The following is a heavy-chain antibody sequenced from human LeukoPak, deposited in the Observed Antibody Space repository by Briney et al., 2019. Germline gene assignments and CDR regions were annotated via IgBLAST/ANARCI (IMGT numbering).Heavy chain of an antibody. V-gene: IGHV4-4*07. D-gene: IGHD4-17*01. CDR1: GGSISSYY. CDR2: IYSSGST. CDR3: ARGVTTVTQLDV. J-gene: IGHJ6*02. Sequence: SETLSLTCTVSGGSISSYYWSWIRQPAGKGLEWIGRIYSSGSTNYNPSLKSRVTMSVDTSKNQFSLKLSSMTAADTAVYYCARGVTTVTQLDVWGQGNTVTVSS.